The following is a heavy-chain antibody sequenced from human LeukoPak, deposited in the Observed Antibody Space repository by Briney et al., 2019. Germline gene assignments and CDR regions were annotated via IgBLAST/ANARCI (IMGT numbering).Heavy chain of an antibody. CDR1: GGSFSGYY. CDR2: INHSGST. J-gene: IGHJ3*02. D-gene: IGHD5-18*01. CDR3: ARGDDTAMVSYAFDI. Sequence: SETLSLTCAVYGGSFSGYYWSWIRQPPGKGLEWIGEINHSGSTNYNPSLKSRVTISVDTSKNQFSLKLSSVTAAGTAVYYCARGDDTAMVSYAFDIWGQGTMVTVSS. V-gene: IGHV4-34*01.